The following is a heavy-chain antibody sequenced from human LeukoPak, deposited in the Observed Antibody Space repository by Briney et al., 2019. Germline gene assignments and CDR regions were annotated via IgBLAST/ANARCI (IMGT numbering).Heavy chain of an antibody. CDR3: ARGTDFSGYFWFF. V-gene: IGHV4-31*03. CDR1: GGPISSGGYY. J-gene: IGHJ4*02. CDR2: LSYSGST. Sequence: KTSETLSLACTVSGGPISSGGYYWSWIRQHPGKGLEWIGCLSYSGSTHYNPSLKSRVTISIDTSHNQFSLRLGSVTAADRAVYFCARGTDFSGYFWFFWGQGTLVTVSS. D-gene: IGHD5-12*01.